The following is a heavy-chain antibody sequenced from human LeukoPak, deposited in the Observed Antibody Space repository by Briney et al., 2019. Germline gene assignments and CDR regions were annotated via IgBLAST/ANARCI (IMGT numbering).Heavy chain of an antibody. CDR2: IYYSGST. Sequence: PSETLSLTCTVSGGSISSYYWSWIRQPPGKGLEWIGYIYYSGSTNYNPSLKGRVTISVDTSKNQFSLKLSSVTAADTAVYYCARGFYSSGWYYFDYWGQGTLVTVSS. J-gene: IGHJ4*02. CDR3: ARGFYSSGWYYFDY. V-gene: IGHV4-59*01. CDR1: GGSISSYY. D-gene: IGHD6-19*01.